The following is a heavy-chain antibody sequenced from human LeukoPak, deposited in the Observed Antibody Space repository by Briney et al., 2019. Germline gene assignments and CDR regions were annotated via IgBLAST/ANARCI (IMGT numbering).Heavy chain of an antibody. CDR3: ARPRGPYGSGSYIDY. CDR2: INHSGST. Sequence: SETLSLTCAVYGGSFSGYYWSWIRQPPGKGLEWIGEINHSGSTNYNPSLKSRVTISVDTSKNQFSLKLSSVTAADTAVYYCARPRGPYGSGSYIDYWGQGTLVTVSS. J-gene: IGHJ4*02. CDR1: GGSFSGYY. D-gene: IGHD3-10*01. V-gene: IGHV4-34*01.